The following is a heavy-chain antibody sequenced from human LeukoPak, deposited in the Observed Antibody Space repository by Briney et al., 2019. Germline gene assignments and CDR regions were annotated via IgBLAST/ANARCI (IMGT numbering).Heavy chain of an antibody. V-gene: IGHV3-11*01. J-gene: IGHJ4*02. Sequence: GGSLRLSCAASGFTFSDYYMSWIRQAPGKGLEWVSYISSSGTTIYYADSVKGRFTISRDNAKNSLYLQMNSLRAEDTAVYYCARVGRQQLVMIFDYWGQGTLVTVSS. CDR3: ARVGRQQLVMIFDY. D-gene: IGHD6-13*01. CDR2: ISSSGTTI. CDR1: GFTFSDYY.